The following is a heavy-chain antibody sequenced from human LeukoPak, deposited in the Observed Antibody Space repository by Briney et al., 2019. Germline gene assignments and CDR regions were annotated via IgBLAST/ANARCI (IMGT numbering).Heavy chain of an antibody. CDR2: ISGSGGST. J-gene: IGHJ4*02. Sequence: PGGSLRLSCAASGFTFSSYGMHWVRQAPGKGLEWVSAISGSGGSTYYADSVKGRFTISRDNSKNTLYLQMNSLRAEDTAVYYCAKEPPTIRDSSGSYPPYYFDYWGQGTLVTVSS. D-gene: IGHD3-22*01. CDR3: AKEPPTIRDSSGSYPPYYFDY. V-gene: IGHV3-23*01. CDR1: GFTFSSYG.